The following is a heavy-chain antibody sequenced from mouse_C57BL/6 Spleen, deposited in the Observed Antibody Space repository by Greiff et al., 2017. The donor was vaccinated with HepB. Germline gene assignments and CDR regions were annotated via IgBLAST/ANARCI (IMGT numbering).Heavy chain of an antibody. CDR3: TRDPWDY. J-gene: IGHJ2*01. CDR2: IDPETGGT. Sequence: LVESGAELVRPGASVTLSCKASGYTFTDYEMHWVKQTPVHGLEWIGAIDPETGGTAYNQKFKGKAILTADKSSSTAYMELRSLTSEDSAVYYCTRDPWDYWGQGTTLTVSS. V-gene: IGHV1-15*01. CDR1: GYTFTDYE.